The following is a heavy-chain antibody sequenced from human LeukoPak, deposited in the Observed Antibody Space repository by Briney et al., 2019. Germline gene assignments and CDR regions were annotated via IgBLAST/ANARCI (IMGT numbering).Heavy chain of an antibody. D-gene: IGHD3-22*01. CDR3: ARVDTYYYDSSGHGEVFNY. CDR2: IYYSGGT. Sequence: SETLSLTCTVSGGSISSGGYYWSWIHQHPGKGLEWIGYIYYSGGTYYNPSLKSRVTISVDTSKNQFSLKLSSVTAADTAVYYCARVDTYYYDSSGHGEVFNYWGQGTLVTVSS. CDR1: GGSISSGGYY. J-gene: IGHJ4*02. V-gene: IGHV4-31*03.